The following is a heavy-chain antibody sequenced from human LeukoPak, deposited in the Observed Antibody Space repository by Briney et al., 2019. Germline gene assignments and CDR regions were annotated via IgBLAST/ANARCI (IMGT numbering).Heavy chain of an antibody. J-gene: IGHJ4*02. Sequence: GESLKISCKGSEYSFTSYWIAWVRQMPGKGLEWVGIIYPGDSETRYSPSFQGQVSISADKSISTAYLQWSSLKASDTAMYYCARIYNWNDGFDYWGQGTLVTVSS. CDR1: EYSFTSYW. CDR2: IYPGDSET. CDR3: ARIYNWNDGFDY. D-gene: IGHD1-1*01. V-gene: IGHV5-51*01.